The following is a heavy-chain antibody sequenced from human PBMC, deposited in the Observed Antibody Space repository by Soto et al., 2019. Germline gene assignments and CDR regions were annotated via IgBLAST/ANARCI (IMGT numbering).Heavy chain of an antibody. Sequence: ASVKVSCKTSGYTFTNYDIIWVRQAPGQGLVWMGWISVHNGNRNYAQEFQGRVSMTTDTSTSTAYMELRSLRSDDTAVYYCAREGYPGWIDPWGQGSLVTVSS. CDR3: AREGYPGWIDP. D-gene: IGHD2-15*01. CDR1: GYTFTNYD. J-gene: IGHJ5*02. V-gene: IGHV1-18*01. CDR2: ISVHNGNR.